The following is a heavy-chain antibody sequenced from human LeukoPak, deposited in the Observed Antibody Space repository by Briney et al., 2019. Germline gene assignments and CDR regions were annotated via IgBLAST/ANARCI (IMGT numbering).Heavy chain of an antibody. CDR1: GVSVSSGGYY. CDR2: IYYSGST. D-gene: IGHD3-3*01. V-gene: IGHV4-31*03. J-gene: IGHJ4*02. CDR3: ARTGGPQDYDFWSGYYTGGGYFDY. Sequence: SETLSLSCTVSGVSVSSGGYYRSWIRQHPGKGLEWIGYIYYSGSTYYNPSLKSRVTISVDTSKNQFSLKLSSVTAADTAVYYCARTGGPQDYDFWSGYYTGGGYFDYWGQGTLVTVSS.